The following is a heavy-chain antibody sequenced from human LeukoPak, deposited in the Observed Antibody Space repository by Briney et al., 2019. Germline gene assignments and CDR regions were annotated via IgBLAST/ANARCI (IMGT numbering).Heavy chain of an antibody. CDR3: ARADIVATIDY. D-gene: IGHD5-12*01. V-gene: IGHV1-2*02. Sequence: ASVKASCEASGYTFTGYYMHWVRQAPGQGLEWMGWINPNSGGTNYAQKFQGRVTMTRDTSISTAYMELSRLRSDDTAVYYCARADIVATIDYWGQGTLVTVSS. J-gene: IGHJ4*02. CDR2: INPNSGGT. CDR1: GYTFTGYY.